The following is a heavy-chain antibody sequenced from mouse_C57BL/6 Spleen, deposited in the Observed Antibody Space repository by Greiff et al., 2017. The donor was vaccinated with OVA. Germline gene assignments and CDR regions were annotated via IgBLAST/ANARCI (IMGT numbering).Heavy chain of an antibody. CDR3: GRTDSSGYDSFDY. Sequence: VQLQQSGAELMKPGASVKLSCKATGYTFTGYWIEWVKQRPGHGLEWIGEILPGSGSTNYNEKFKGKATFTADTSSNTAYMQLSSLTTEDSTINYCGRTDSSGYDSFDYWGQGTTLTVSS. J-gene: IGHJ2*01. D-gene: IGHD3-2*02. V-gene: IGHV1-9*01. CDR1: GYTFTGYW. CDR2: ILPGSGST.